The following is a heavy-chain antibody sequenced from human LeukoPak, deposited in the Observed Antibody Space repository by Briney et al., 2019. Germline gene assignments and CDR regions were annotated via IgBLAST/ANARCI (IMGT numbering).Heavy chain of an antibody. V-gene: IGHV3-7*01. CDR1: GFTFNSYW. CDR3: ARGNAYGDNVGIYFDY. J-gene: IGHJ4*02. D-gene: IGHD4-17*01. CDR2: IKQDGSVK. Sequence: GGPLRLSCAASGFTFNSYWMSWVRQAPGRGLEWVANIKQDGSVKYYVDSVKGRFTTSRDNAQNSLYLQMNSLRAEDTAVYYCARGNAYGDNVGIYFDYWGQGTLVTVSS.